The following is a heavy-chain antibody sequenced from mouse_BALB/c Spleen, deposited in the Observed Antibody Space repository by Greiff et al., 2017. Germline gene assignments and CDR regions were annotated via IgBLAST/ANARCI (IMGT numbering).Heavy chain of an antibody. J-gene: IGHJ1*01. Sequence: EVQRVESGGGLVKPGGSLKLSCAASGFTFSSYAMSWVRQTPEKRLEWVASISSGGSTYYPDSVKGRFTISRDNARNILYLHMSGLRSEDTAMYYCARGLNYYCTCGVWGGGTRVSVS. CDR2: ISSGGST. CDR3: ARGLNYYCTCGV. D-gene: IGHD1-1*01. V-gene: IGHV5-6-5*01. CDR1: GFTFSSYA.